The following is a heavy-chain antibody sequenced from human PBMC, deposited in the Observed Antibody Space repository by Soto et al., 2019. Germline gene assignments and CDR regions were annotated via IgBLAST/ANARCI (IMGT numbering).Heavy chain of an antibody. CDR1: GGSIISHL. CDR3: AREGPLSGDAFDI. D-gene: IGHD3-16*01. CDR2: VSHSGST. J-gene: IGHJ3*02. V-gene: IGHV4-59*11. Sequence: SETLSLTCTVSGGSIISHLWSWIRQPPGKGLEWIGYVSHSGSTTHNPSLKSRVTISLDTSKSQVSLQLRSVTAADTAVYYCAREGPLSGDAFDIWGRGTKVTVSS.